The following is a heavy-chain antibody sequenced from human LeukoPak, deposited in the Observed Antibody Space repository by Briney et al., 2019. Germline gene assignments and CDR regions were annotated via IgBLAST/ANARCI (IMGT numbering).Heavy chain of an antibody. CDR1: GGSISSYY. J-gene: IGHJ4*02. CDR2: LYYSGST. V-gene: IGHV4-59*12. CDR3: AREGGPYRPLDY. Sequence: SETLSLTCSVSGGSISSYYWSWIRQPPGKGLEWIGYLYYSGSTNYNPSLESRVTMSVDMSENHISLRLTSVTAADTAVYYCAREGGPYRPLDYSGQGTLVTVSS.